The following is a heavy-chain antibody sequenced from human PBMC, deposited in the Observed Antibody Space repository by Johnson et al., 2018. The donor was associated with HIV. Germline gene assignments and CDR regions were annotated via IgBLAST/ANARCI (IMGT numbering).Heavy chain of an antibody. Sequence: QVQLVESGGGVVQPGRSLRLSCAASGFTFSSYGMHWVRQAPGKGLEWVAVISYDGSNKYYAESVKGRFTISRDNSKNTLYLQMNSLRAEDTAVYYCAKSPGKDHGGNSGGFDIWGQGTLVIVSS. CDR3: AKSPGKDHGGNSGGFDI. D-gene: IGHD4-23*01. V-gene: IGHV3-30*18. J-gene: IGHJ3*02. CDR1: GFTFSSYG. CDR2: ISYDGSNK.